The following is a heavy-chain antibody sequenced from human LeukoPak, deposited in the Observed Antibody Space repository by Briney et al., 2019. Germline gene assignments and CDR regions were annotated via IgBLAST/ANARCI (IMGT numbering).Heavy chain of an antibody. V-gene: IGHV1-46*01. J-gene: IGHJ4*02. CDR1: GYTFTSYY. CDR2: INPSGGST. Sequence: ASVKVSCKASGYTFTSYYMHWVRQAPGQGLEWMGIINPSGGSTSYAQKFQGRVTITADESTSTAYMELSSLRSEDTAVYYCARDLNTGAVAGRDYFDYWGQGTLVTVSS. CDR3: ARDLNTGAVAGRDYFDY. D-gene: IGHD6-19*01.